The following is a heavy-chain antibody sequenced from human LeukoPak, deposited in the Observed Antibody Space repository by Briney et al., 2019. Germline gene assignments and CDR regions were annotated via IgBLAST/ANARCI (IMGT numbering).Heavy chain of an antibody. CDR1: GFTFSSYG. D-gene: IGHD2-2*01. Sequence: PGGSLRLSCAASGFTFSSYGMHWVRQAPGKGLEWVAFIRYDGSNKYYADSVKGRFTISRDNSKNTLYLQMNSLRAEDTAVYYCAKGSLYCSSTSCHRGGDSSYYFDYWGQGTLVTVSS. CDR2: IRYDGSNK. V-gene: IGHV3-30*02. J-gene: IGHJ4*02. CDR3: AKGSLYCSSTSCHRGGDSSYYFDY.